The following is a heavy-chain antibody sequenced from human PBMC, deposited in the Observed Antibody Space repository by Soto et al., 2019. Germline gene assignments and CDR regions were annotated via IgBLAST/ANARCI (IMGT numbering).Heavy chain of an antibody. CDR3: ARRERAAGTDWWFDP. Sequence: PSETLSLTCTVSGGSISSSSFHWGWIRQHPGKGLEWIGSIYYSGSTYYSPSLKSRVTTSVDTSKNQFSLKLSSVTAADTAVYYCARRERAAGTDWWFDPWGQGTLVTVS. V-gene: IGHV4-39*01. CDR1: GGSISSSSFH. J-gene: IGHJ5*02. D-gene: IGHD6-13*01. CDR2: IYYSGST.